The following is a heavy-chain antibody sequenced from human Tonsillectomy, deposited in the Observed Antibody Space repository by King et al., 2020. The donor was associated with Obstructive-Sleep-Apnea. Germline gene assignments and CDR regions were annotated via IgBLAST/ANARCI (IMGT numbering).Heavy chain of an antibody. Sequence: VQLVESGGGLVKPGGSLRLSCAASGFTFSDYYMSWIRQAPGKGLEWVSYISSSSSYTNYADYVKGRFTISRDNAKNSLYLQMNSLSAEDTAVYYCARQYDPTYSSPFYYYYGMDVWGQGTTVTVSS. CDR3: ARQYDPTYSSPFYYYYGMDV. D-gene: IGHD6-13*01. CDR1: GFTFSDYY. V-gene: IGHV3-11*06. CDR2: ISSSSSYT. J-gene: IGHJ6*02.